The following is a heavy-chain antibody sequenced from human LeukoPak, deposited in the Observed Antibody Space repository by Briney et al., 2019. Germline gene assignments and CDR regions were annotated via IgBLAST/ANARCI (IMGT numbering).Heavy chain of an antibody. CDR3: ARLQWSSGSYYWFGP. D-gene: IGHD1-26*01. CDR1: GYSISSGYY. Sequence: PSETLSLTCDVSGYSISSGYYLGWIRQPPGNGLEWIGSIYNSGSCYYNPSLKSRVTISVDTSKNQFSLRLTSVAAADTAVYYCARLQWSSGSYYWFGPWGQGTLVTVSS. CDR2: IYNSGSC. V-gene: IGHV4-38-2*01. J-gene: IGHJ5*02.